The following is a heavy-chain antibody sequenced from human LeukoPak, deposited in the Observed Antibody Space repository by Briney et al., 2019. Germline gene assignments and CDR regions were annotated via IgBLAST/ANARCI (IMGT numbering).Heavy chain of an antibody. V-gene: IGHV1-69*13. CDR1: GCTFSSYA. CDR3: ASYYDSSGYFDP. Sequence: ASVEVSCTASGCTFSSYAISWVRQAPGQGLEWMGGIIPIFGTANYAQKFQGRVTITADESTSTAYMELSSLRSEDTAVYYCASYYDSSGYFDPWGQGTLVIVSS. D-gene: IGHD3-22*01. J-gene: IGHJ5*02. CDR2: IIPIFGTA.